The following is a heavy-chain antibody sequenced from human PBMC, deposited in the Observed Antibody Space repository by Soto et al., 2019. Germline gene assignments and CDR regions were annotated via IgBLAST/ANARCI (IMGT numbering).Heavy chain of an antibody. CDR3: ARRGQLELTHYYGTDV. D-gene: IGHD1-1*01. Sequence: SETLSLTCIVSGDSISSSSYYWGWIRQPPGKGLEWIGSIYYSGSTYYNPSLKSRVTISVDTSKNQFSLKLSSVTAADTAVYYCARRGQLELTHYYGTDVWGQGPTVTVSS. V-gene: IGHV4-39*01. CDR2: IYYSGST. CDR1: GDSISSSSYY. J-gene: IGHJ6*02.